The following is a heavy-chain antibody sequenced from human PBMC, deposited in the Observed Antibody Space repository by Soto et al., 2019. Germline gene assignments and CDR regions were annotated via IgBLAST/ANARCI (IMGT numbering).Heavy chain of an antibody. CDR2: ISSRGGTE. V-gene: IGHV3-48*02. J-gene: IGHJ3*01. D-gene: IGHD3-10*02. CDR1: GSPFNSYV. Sequence: GGSLRLCCAASGSPFNSYVMHWVRKAPGKGLEWVSYISSRGGTEYYTDSVKGRFTISRDNSKNSLYLQMNSLRDEDTAVYYCARGKVFAWGLDAFDVWGRGKFVTGSS. CDR3: ARGKVFAWGLDAFDV.